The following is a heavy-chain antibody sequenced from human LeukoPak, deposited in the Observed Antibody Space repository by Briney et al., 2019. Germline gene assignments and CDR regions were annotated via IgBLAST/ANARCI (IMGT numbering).Heavy chain of an antibody. Sequence: SETLSLTCAVYGGSFSGYYWSWIRQPPGKGLEWIGEINHSGSTNYNPSLKSRVTISVDTSKNQFSLKLSSVTAADTAVHYCARGRVDIVVVPAAMSRYFDYWGQGTLVTVSS. CDR1: GGSFSGYY. D-gene: IGHD2-2*03. CDR3: ARGRVDIVVVPAAMSRYFDY. CDR2: INHSGST. J-gene: IGHJ4*02. V-gene: IGHV4-34*01.